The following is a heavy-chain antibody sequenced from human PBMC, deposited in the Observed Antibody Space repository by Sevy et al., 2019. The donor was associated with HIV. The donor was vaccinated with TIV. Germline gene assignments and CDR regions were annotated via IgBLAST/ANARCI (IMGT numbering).Heavy chain of an antibody. Sequence: GGSLRLSCAVSGIIFTTSGMHWVRQAPGKGLEWVAVISYDGRNKFYGDSVKGRFTISRENSKNILYLQMNSLRVEDTAVYYCAKDFTGYNGMDVWGQGTMVTVSS. CDR1: GIIFTTSG. CDR3: AKDFTGYNGMDV. J-gene: IGHJ6*02. CDR2: ISYDGRNK. V-gene: IGHV3-30*18. D-gene: IGHD3-9*01.